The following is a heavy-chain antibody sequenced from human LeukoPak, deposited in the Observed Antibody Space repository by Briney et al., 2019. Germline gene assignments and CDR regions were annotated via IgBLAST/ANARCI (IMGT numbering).Heavy chain of an antibody. CDR2: IYSGGST. D-gene: IGHD1-26*01. V-gene: IGHV3-66*02. CDR3: ATSGATGFLWF. J-gene: IGHJ4*02. Sequence: PGGSLRLSCAASGVTASSNYMSWVRQAPGEGVEWVSVIYSGGSTYYADSVKGRFTISRDNSKNTLYLQMNSLRAEDTAVYYCATSGATGFLWFWGQGTLVTVSS. CDR1: GVTASSNY.